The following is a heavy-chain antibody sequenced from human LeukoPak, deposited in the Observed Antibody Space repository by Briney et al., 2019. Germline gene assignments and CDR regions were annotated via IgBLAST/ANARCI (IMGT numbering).Heavy chain of an antibody. D-gene: IGHD6-19*01. CDR1: GGSISSYY. CDR2: IDTSGNT. V-gene: IGHV4-4*07. Sequence: SETLSLTCTVSGGSISSYYWSWIRQPAGKGLEWIGRIDTSGNTNYSPSLKSRIAMSVDTSKNQFSLKLTSVTAAVTAVYYCARDRGSGWYVYWGQGTLVTVSS. CDR3: ARDRGSGWYVY. J-gene: IGHJ4*02.